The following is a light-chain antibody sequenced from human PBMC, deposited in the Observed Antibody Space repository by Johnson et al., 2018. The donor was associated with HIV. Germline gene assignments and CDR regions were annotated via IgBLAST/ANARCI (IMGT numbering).Light chain of an antibody. CDR3: GTGVSSLSSGGF. J-gene: IGLJ1*01. CDR2: ENN. V-gene: IGLV1-51*02. CDR1: SSNIGNNY. Sequence: QPVLTQPPSVSAAPGQKVTISCSGSSSNIGNNYVSWYQQLPGTAPKLLIYENNKRPSGIPDRFSGSKSGTSATMGITGLQTGDEADYYCGTGVSSLSSGGFFGTGPKVSVL.